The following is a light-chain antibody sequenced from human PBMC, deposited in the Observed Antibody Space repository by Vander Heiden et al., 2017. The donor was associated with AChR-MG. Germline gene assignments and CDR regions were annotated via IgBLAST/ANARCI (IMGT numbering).Light chain of an antibody. CDR1: QRISTW. V-gene: IGKV1-5*03. CDR3: QQYTTYSYT. J-gene: IGKJ2*01. CDR2: KAS. Sequence: DIQMTQSPSTLSASVGDRVTITCRASQRISTWLAWYQQKPGKAPKLLIYKASSLESGVPSRCSGSGSGTEFTLTISSLQPDDFGTYYCQQYTTYSYTFGQGTKLEIK.